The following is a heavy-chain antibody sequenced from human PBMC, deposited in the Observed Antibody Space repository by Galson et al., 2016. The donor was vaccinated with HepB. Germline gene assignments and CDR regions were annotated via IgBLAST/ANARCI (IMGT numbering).Heavy chain of an antibody. CDR2: ISYDGKIK. V-gene: IGHV3-30*04. J-gene: IGHJ4*02. CDR1: GFSFSTYA. D-gene: IGHD1-26*01. CDR3: ARVRRAGGIVGVTRHPCDY. Sequence: SLRLSCAASGFSFSTYAMYWLRQAPGTGLEWVAVISYDGKIKHYTNSVKGRFTISRDNSNNTLNLQMTSLTSDDTAVYYCARVRRAGGIVGVTRHPCDYWGQGTLVTVSS.